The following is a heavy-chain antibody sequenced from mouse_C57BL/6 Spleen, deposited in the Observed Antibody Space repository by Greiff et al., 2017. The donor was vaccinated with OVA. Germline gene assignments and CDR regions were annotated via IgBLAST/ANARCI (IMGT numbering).Heavy chain of an antibody. D-gene: IGHD1-1*01. V-gene: IGHV3-6*01. J-gene: IGHJ1*03. CDR2: ISYDGSN. CDR3: ARANYGSSYVGYFDV. Sequence: DVQLQESGPGLVKPSQSLSLTCSVTGYSITSGYYWNWIRQFPGNKLEWMGYISYDGSNNYNPSLKNRISITRDTSKNQFFLKLNSVTPEDTATYYCARANYGSSYVGYFDVWGTGTTVTVSS. CDR1: GYSITSGYY.